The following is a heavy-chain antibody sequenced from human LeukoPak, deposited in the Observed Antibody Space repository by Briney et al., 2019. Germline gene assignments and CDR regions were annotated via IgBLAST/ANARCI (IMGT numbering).Heavy chain of an antibody. CDR3: ARELGIAAAGTLWYYYYYMDV. CDR2: TYYRSKWYN. D-gene: IGHD6-13*01. CDR1: GDSVSSNSAA. Sequence: SQTLSLTCAISGDSVSSNSAAWNWIRQSPSRGLEWLGRTYYRSKWYNDYAVSVKSRITINPDTSKNQFSLQLNSVTPEDTAVYYCARELGIAAAGTLWYYYYYMDVWGKGTTVTVSS. J-gene: IGHJ6*03. V-gene: IGHV6-1*01.